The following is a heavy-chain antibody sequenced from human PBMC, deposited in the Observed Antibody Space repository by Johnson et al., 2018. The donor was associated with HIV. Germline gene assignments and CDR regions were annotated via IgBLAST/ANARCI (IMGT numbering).Heavy chain of an antibody. Sequence: VQLVESGGSVVRPGGSLRLSCAASGFTFDDYGMSWVRQGPGKGLEWVGRIKSNTDGGTTDYAAPVKGRFTISRDESKNTLYLQRNSLRAEETAVYYCAKGEGYDAFDIWGQGTMVTVSS. J-gene: IGHJ3*02. CDR1: GFTFDDYG. CDR2: IKSNTDGGTT. D-gene: IGHD1-26*01. V-gene: IGHV3-15*01. CDR3: AKGEGYDAFDI.